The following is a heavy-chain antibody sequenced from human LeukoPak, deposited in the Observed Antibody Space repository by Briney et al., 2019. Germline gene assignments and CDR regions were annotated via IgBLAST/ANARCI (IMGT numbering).Heavy chain of an antibody. CDR1: GFTFSSYG. CDR3: AKRVPYTSSSVYFDH. CDR2: ISDDGRST. V-gene: IGHV3-23*01. J-gene: IGHJ4*02. D-gene: IGHD6-6*01. Sequence: GGSLRLSCAASGFTFSSYGMSWVRQAPGKGLEWVSSISDDGRSTYYADSVKGRFTISKDNSKNTMYLQMDNLRAEDTAIYYCAKRVPYTSSSVYFDHWGQGTLVTVS.